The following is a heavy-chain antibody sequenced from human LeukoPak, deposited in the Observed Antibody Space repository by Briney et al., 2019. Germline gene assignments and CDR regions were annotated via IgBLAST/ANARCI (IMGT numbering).Heavy chain of an antibody. CDR1: GFTFSSYG. Sequence: GRSLRLSCAASGFTFSSYGMHWVRQAPGKGLEWVAVISYDGSNKYYADSVKGRFTISRDNSKNTLYLQMNSLRAEDTAVYYCAKDALRYCSGGSCLVGFDYWGQGTLVTVSS. CDR2: ISYDGSNK. V-gene: IGHV3-30*18. D-gene: IGHD2-15*01. CDR3: AKDALRYCSGGSCLVGFDY. J-gene: IGHJ4*02.